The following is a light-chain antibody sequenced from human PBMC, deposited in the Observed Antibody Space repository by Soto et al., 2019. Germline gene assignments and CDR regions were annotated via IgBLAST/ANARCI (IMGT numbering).Light chain of an antibody. CDR3: QAWDTSTVV. CDR1: ELGDKY. V-gene: IGLV3-1*01. CDR2: QDT. Sequence: SYELTQPPSVSVSPGQTASITCFGDELGDKYAFWYQQKPGQSPVLVISQDTERPSGIPERFPGSNSGNTATLTISGTQAMDEADYYCQAWDTSTVVFGGGTKLTVL. J-gene: IGLJ2*01.